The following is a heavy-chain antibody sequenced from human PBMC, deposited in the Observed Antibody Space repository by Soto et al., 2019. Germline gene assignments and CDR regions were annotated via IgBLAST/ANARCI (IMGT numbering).Heavy chain of an antibody. CDR3: ARHEMNYYVPSHFDY. Sequence: SETLSLTCTVSGGSISSYYWSWIRQPPGKGLEWIGHIYYSGSTNYNPSLKSRVTISVDTSKNQFSLKLSSVTAADTAVYYCARHEMNYYVPSHFDYWGQGTLVTVSS. D-gene: IGHD3-10*02. J-gene: IGHJ4*02. CDR1: GGSISSYY. CDR2: IYYSGST. V-gene: IGHV4-59*08.